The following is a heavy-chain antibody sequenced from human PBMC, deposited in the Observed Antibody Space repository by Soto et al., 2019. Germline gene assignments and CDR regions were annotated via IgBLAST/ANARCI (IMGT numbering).Heavy chain of an antibody. J-gene: IGHJ6*03. D-gene: IGHD4-17*01. CDR1: GGSISSGGYY. Sequence: QVQLQESGPGLVKPSQTLSLTCTVSGGSISSGGYYWSWIRQHPGKGLEWIGYIYYSGSTYYNQSLRSRVTISVDKTKNQFSLKLSSVTAADTAVYYCARVLADYGDSDYYYYYMDVWGKGTTVTVSS. CDR3: ARVLADYGDSDYYYYYMDV. CDR2: IYYSGST. V-gene: IGHV4-31*03.